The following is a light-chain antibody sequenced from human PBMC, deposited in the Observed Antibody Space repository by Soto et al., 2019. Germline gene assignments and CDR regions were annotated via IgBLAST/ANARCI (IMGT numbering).Light chain of an antibody. J-gene: IGKJ4*02. CDR3: LQRIEFPWR. Sequence: EMVMPQTPLSLPATPEEPAPISSGLNKGFLVVVDGKPYLDWFLQKPGQSPQLLFYTLSYRASGVPDRFSGSGSGTDFTLKISRVEAEDVGVYFCLQRIEFPWRFGGGTRVDIK. CDR1: KGFLVVVDGKPY. V-gene: IGKV2-40*01. CDR2: TLS.